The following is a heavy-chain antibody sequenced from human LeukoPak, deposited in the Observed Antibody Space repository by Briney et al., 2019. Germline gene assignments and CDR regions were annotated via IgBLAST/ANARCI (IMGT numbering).Heavy chain of an antibody. D-gene: IGHD3-9*01. J-gene: IGHJ5*02. CDR2: IYYSRST. V-gene: IGHV4-59*01. CDR1: SGSISSYY. CDR3: ARGDYDILTGYSTNWFDP. Sequence: SETLSLTCTVSSGSISSYYWSWIRQPPGKGLERIGYIYYSRSTNYNPSLKSRVTISVDTSKNQFSLKLSSVTAADTAVYYCARGDYDILTGYSTNWFDPWGQGTLVTVSS.